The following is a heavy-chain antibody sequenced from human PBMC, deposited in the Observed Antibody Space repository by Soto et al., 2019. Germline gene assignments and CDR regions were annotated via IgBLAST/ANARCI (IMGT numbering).Heavy chain of an antibody. Sequence: SSETLSLTCAVSGYSIRSGYYWGWIRQPPGKGLEYIGSIYHSGTTYYNPPLKSRLTTSVDTSKNQYSLKLSSVTAADTAVYYCGRHGAPYSWFDPWGQGILVTVSS. J-gene: IGHJ5*02. V-gene: IGHV4-38-2*01. CDR2: IYHSGTT. CDR1: GYSIRSGYY. CDR3: GRHGAPYSWFDP. D-gene: IGHD3-16*01.